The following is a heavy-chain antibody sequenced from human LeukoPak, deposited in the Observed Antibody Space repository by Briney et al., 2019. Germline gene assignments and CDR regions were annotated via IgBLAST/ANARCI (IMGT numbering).Heavy chain of an antibody. CDR2: INHSGST. CDR3: ARGLGANPPGGY. V-gene: IGHV4-39*07. Sequence: PSETLSLTCTVSGGSISSGGYYWSWIRQPPGKGLEWIGEINHSGSTNYNPSLKSRVTISVDTSKNQFSLKLSSVTAADTAVYYCARGLGANPPGGYWGQGTLVTVSS. CDR1: GGSISSGGYY. D-gene: IGHD1-26*01. J-gene: IGHJ4*02.